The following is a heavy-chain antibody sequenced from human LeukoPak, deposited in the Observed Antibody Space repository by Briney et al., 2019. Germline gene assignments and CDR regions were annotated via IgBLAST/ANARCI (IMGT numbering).Heavy chain of an antibody. CDR1: GFTFDDYG. V-gene: IGHV3-20*04. CDR2: INWNGGST. D-gene: IGHD2-21*01. CDR3: ARDRLSIPFDY. Sequence: GGSLRLSCAASGFTFDDYGMSWVRQAPGKGLEWVSGINWNGGSTGYADSVKGRFTISRDNAKNPLYLQMNSLRAEDTAVYYCARDRLSIPFDYWGQGTLVTVSS. J-gene: IGHJ4*02.